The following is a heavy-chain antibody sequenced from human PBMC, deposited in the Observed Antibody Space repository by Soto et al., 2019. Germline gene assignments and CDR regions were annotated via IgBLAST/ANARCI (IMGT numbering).Heavy chain of an antibody. D-gene: IGHD3-16*02. CDR3: ARVWGSYRYFDY. CDR1: GGTFSSYA. CDR2: IIPIFGTA. V-gene: IGHV1-69*13. Sequence: SVKVSCNASGGTFSSYAISWVRQAPGQGLEWMGGIIPIFGTANYAQKFQGRVTITADESTSTAYMELSSLRSEDTAVYYCARVWGSYRYFDYWGQGTLVTVSS. J-gene: IGHJ4*02.